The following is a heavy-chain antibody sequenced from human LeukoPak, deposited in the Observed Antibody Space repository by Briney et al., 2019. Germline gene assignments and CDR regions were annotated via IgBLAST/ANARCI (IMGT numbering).Heavy chain of an antibody. V-gene: IGHV3-11*01. J-gene: IGHJ3*02. CDR3: ARDRKYDFWCGYPDAFHI. CDR2: ISSSGSTI. Sequence: GGSLRLSCAASGFTFSNYYMSWIRQAPGQGLEWVSYISSSGSTIYYAHSVKGRFTISRDNAKNSLYLHMNSLRSEDTAVYYCARDRKYDFWCGYPDAFHIWGRGTIVTVSS. CDR1: GFTFSNYY. D-gene: IGHD3-3*01.